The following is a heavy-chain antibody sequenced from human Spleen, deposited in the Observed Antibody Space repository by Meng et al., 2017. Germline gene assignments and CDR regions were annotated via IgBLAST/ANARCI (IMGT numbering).Heavy chain of an antibody. D-gene: IGHD3-10*01. CDR2: INYSGTT. Sequence: QVQLRESGPALVKPSATLSLTCAVSGASLSSRTYHWGWIRQPPGKGLEWIGSINYSGTTYYHSSLKSRVTISVDTSKMQFSLRLTSVTAADTAVYYCARRAVRGDIDYWGHGTLVTVSS. J-gene: IGHJ4*01. V-gene: IGHV4-39*01. CDR3: ARRAVRGDIDY. CDR1: GASLSSRTYH.